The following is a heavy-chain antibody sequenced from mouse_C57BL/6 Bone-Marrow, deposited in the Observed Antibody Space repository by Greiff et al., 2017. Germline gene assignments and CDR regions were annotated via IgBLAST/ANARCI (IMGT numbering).Heavy chain of an antibody. Sequence: QVQLQQPGAELVMPGASVKLSCKASGYTFTSYWMHWVKPRPGQGLEWIGEIDPSDSYTNYNQKFKGKSTLTVDKSSSTAYMQLSSLTSEDSAVYYCARGRITTVVGYFDYWGQGTTLTVSS. CDR2: IDPSDSYT. J-gene: IGHJ2*01. CDR1: GYTFTSYW. V-gene: IGHV1-69*01. CDR3: ARGRITTVVGYFDY. D-gene: IGHD1-1*01.